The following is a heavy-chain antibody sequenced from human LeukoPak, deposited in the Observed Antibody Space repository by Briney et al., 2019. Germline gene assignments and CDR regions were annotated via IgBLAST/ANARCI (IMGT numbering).Heavy chain of an antibody. CDR3: AKDKGITRIALVMTTPDASDAFDV. J-gene: IGHJ3*01. V-gene: IGHV3-20*01. CDR2: INWNGGST. Sequence: GGSLRLSCAASGFTFDDYGMSWVRQAPGKGLEWVSGINWNGGSTGYADSVKGRFTISRDNAKNPLYLQMNSPRAEDTALYHCAKDKGITRIALVMTTPDASDAFDVWGHGAMVTVSS. D-gene: IGHD3-22*01. CDR1: GFTFDDYG.